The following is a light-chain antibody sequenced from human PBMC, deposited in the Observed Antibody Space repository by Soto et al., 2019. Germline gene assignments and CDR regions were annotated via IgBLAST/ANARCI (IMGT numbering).Light chain of an antibody. Sequence: ENVLTQSPGTLSLSPGERATLSCRARQSVSNNYLAWYQQKPGQASRVLIFDASRRAAGIPDRFSGRGSGTDFTLTISRLEPEDFAAYYCQQYGTSSKYTFGQGTKLEIK. CDR1: QSVSNNY. CDR3: QQYGTSSKYT. CDR2: DAS. J-gene: IGKJ2*01. V-gene: IGKV3-20*01.